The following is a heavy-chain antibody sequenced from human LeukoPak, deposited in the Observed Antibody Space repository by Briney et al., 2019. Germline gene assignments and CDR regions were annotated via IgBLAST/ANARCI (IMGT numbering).Heavy chain of an antibody. Sequence: ASVKVSCTASGYTFTSYGISWVRQAPGQGLEWMGWISAYNGNTNYAQKLQGRVTMTTDTSTSTAYMELRSLRSDDTAVYYCARDTACSSTSCLYYYYGMDVWGQGTTVTVSS. CDR2: ISAYNGNT. V-gene: IGHV1-18*01. J-gene: IGHJ6*02. CDR1: GYTFTSYG. CDR3: ARDTACSSTSCLYYYYGMDV. D-gene: IGHD2-2*01.